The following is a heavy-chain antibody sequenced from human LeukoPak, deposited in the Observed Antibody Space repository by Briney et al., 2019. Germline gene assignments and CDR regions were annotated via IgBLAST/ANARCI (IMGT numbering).Heavy chain of an antibody. V-gene: IGHV1-69*02. J-gene: IGHJ4*02. CDR2: IIPILGIA. CDR1: GGTFSSYT. Sequence: ASVKVSCKASGGTFSSYTISWVRQAPGQGLEWMGRIIPILGIANYAQKFQGRVTITADKSTSTAYMELSSLRSEDTAVYYCASNSGSYWEGFDYWGQGTPVTVSS. D-gene: IGHD1-26*01. CDR3: ASNSGSYWEGFDY.